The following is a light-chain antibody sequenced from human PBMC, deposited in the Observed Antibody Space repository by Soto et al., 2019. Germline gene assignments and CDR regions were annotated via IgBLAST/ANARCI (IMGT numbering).Light chain of an antibody. J-gene: IGLJ3*02. Sequence: QSALTQPPSASGSPGQSVTISCTGSTNTVGGYNFVSWYQQHPGKAPRLMIFEVTKRPSGVPDRFSGSKSGNTASLTVSGLRPEDEAYYYCSSYAGNDNLLFGGGTKLTVL. V-gene: IGLV2-8*01. CDR1: TNTVGGYNF. CDR2: EVT. CDR3: SSYAGNDNLL.